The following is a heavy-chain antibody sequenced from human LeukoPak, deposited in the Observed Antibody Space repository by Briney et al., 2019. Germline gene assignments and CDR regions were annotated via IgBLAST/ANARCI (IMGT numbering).Heavy chain of an antibody. CDR3: ARDFQYYFDY. J-gene: IGHJ4*02. Sequence: PGGSLRLSCAASGFTFSSYGMHWVRQAPGQGLDWVAVISFDGYKNYYADSVKGRFTITRDNSNNTLYLQMNSLRAKDTAVYYCARDFQYYFDYWGQGTLVTVSS. CDR2: ISFDGYKN. CDR1: GFTFSSYG. V-gene: IGHV3-30*03.